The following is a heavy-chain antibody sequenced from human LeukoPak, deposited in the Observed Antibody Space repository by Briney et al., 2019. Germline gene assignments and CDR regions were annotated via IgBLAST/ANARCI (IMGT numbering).Heavy chain of an antibody. Sequence: PSETLSLTCAVYGGSFSGYYWSWIRQPPGKGLEWIGEINHSGSTNYNPSLKSRVTISVDTSKNQFSLKLSSVTAADTAVYYCARGVRAVAGKREDAFDIWGQGTMVTVSS. CDR2: INHSGST. J-gene: IGHJ3*02. CDR1: GGSFSGYY. CDR3: ARGVRAVAGKREDAFDI. D-gene: IGHD6-19*01. V-gene: IGHV4-34*01.